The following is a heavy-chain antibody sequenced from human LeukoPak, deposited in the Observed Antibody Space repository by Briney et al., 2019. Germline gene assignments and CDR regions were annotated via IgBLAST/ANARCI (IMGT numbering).Heavy chain of an antibody. V-gene: IGHV4-31*03. Sequence: SQTLSLTCTVSGGSISGGGYYWSWMRQHPGKGLEWIGYIYYSGSTYYNPSLKSRVTISVDTSKNQFSLKLSSVTAADTAVYYCARDLGYYDRVWGQGTLVTVSS. CDR1: GGSISGGGYY. CDR2: IYYSGST. D-gene: IGHD3-22*01. J-gene: IGHJ4*02. CDR3: ARDLGYYDRV.